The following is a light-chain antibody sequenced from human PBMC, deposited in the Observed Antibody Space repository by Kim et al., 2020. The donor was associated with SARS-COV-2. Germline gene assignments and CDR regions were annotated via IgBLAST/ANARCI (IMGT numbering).Light chain of an antibody. CDR1: SSDVSGYNY. V-gene: IGLV2-11*01. CDR3: CSYAGSYRGV. J-gene: IGLJ1*01. CDR2: DVS. Sequence: QSALTQPRSVSGSPGQSVTISCTGTSSDVSGYNYVSWYQQHPGKAPKLMIYDVSKRPSGVPDRFSGPKSGNTASLTISGLQAEDEADYYCCSYAGSYRGVFGTGTKVTVL.